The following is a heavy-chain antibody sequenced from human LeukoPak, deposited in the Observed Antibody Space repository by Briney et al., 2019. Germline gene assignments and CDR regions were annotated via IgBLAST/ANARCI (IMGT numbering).Heavy chain of an antibody. CDR1: GYTFTGYY. CDR3: ARATVVREAPFDY. Sequence: GASVKVSCKASGYTFTGYYMHWVRQAPGQGLEWMGWINPNSGGTNYAQKFQGRVTMTRDTSISTAYMELSRLRSDDTAVYYCARATVVREAPFDYWGQGTLVTVSS. V-gene: IGHV1-2*02. D-gene: IGHD4-23*01. J-gene: IGHJ4*02. CDR2: INPNSGGT.